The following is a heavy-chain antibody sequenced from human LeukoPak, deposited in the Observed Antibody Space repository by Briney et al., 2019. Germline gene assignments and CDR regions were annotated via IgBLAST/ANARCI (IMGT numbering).Heavy chain of an antibody. D-gene: IGHD4-23*01. CDR3: ARELTTVVINRWFDP. V-gene: IGHV3-30-3*01. CDR1: GFTFSSYA. CDR2: ISYDGSNK. J-gene: IGHJ5*02. Sequence: GRSLRLSCAASGFTFSSYAMHWVRQAPGKGLEWVAVISYDGSNKYYADSVKGRFTISRDNSKNTLYLQMNSLRAEDTAVYYCARELTTVVINRWFDPWGQGTLVTVSS.